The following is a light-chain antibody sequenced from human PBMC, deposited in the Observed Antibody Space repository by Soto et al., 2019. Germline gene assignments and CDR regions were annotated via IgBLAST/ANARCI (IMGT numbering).Light chain of an antibody. CDR2: DAS. V-gene: IGKV3-11*01. CDR3: QQYETSPRT. Sequence: EIVLTQSPATLSLSPGERATLSCRASQSVSSYLAWYQQKPGQAPRLLMYDASNRATGIPDRFSGSGSGTDFTLTISRLEPEDFAVYYCQQYETSPRTFGQGTKVDIK. CDR1: QSVSSY. J-gene: IGKJ1*01.